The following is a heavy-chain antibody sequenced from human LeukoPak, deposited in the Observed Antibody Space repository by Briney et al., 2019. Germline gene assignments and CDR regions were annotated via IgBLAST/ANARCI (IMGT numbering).Heavy chain of an antibody. CDR2: IRYDGSNK. V-gene: IGHV3-30*02. CDR3: AKDPGVWGGYRKYYFDY. CDR1: GLTFSSYG. D-gene: IGHD3-16*02. Sequence: QPGGSLRLSCAASGLTFSSYGMHWVRQAPGKGLEWVAFIRYDGSNKYYAASVKGRFTISRDNSKNTLYLQLNSLRAEDTAVYYCAKDPGVWGGYRKYYFDYWGQGTMVTVSS. J-gene: IGHJ4*02.